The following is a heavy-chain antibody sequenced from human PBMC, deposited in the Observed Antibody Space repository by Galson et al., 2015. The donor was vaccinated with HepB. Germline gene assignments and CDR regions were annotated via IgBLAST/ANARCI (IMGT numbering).Heavy chain of an antibody. V-gene: IGHV3-9*01. J-gene: IGHJ4*02. Sequence: SLRLSCAGSRFTFDDYAMHWVRQAPGKGLEWVSGISWNSGSIDYADSVKGRFTISRDNSENTVYLQMHSPRVEDTAVYYCARTFYFDYWGQGTLVTVSS. CDR3: ARTFYFDY. CDR2: ISWNSGSI. D-gene: IGHD3-16*01. CDR1: RFTFDDYA.